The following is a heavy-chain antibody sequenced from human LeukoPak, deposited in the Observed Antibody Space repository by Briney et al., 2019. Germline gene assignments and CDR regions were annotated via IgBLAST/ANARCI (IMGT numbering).Heavy chain of an antibody. CDR2: ISTSSSYI. D-gene: IGHD2-2*01. J-gene: IGHJ4*02. CDR3: ARVPVPAPRRGLYFDY. Sequence: GGSLRLSCAASGFTFSSYSMNWVRQAPGKGLEWVSSISTSSSYIYYADSVKGRFTISRDNAKNTLYLQMNSLRAEDTAVYYCARVPVPAPRRGLYFDYWGQGTLITVSS. V-gene: IGHV3-21*04. CDR1: GFTFSSYS.